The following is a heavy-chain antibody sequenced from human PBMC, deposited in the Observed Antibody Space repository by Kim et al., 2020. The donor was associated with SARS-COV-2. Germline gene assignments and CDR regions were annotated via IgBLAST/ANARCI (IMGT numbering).Heavy chain of an antibody. CDR2: IYSGGST. CDR3: AREWEIAAQGDYYYGMDV. V-gene: IGHV3-53*01. J-gene: IGHJ6*02. Sequence: GGSLRLSCAASGFTVSSNYMSWVRQAPGKGLEWVSVIYSGGSTYYADSVKGRFTISRDNSKNTLYLQMNSLRAEDTAVYYCAREWEIAAQGDYYYGMDVWGQGTTVTVSS. D-gene: IGHD6-13*01. CDR1: GFTVSSNY.